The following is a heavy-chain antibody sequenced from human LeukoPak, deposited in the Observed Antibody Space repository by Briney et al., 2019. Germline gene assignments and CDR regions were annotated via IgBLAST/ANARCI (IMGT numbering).Heavy chain of an antibody. Sequence: PSETLPLTCTVSGGSISSYYWSWIRQPPGKGLEWIGYISYSGSTNYNPSLKSRVTISVDTSKNQFSLKLSSVTAADTAVYYCARGGRRSWFDPWGQGTLVTVSS. CDR1: GGSISSYY. V-gene: IGHV4-59*01. CDR3: ARGGRRSWFDP. J-gene: IGHJ5*02. CDR2: ISYSGST.